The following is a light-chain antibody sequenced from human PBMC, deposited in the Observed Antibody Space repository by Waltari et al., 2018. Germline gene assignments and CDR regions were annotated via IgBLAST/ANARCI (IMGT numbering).Light chain of an antibody. CDR1: STDVGGYDR. V-gene: IGLV2-18*01. Sequence: QSALTQPPSVSGSPGQSVTISCTGISTDVGGYDRVSWYQQSPGTAPKRMMSDVSNRPSGVPDRCSGAKSGNTASLTVSGLQAEDEADYYCNLYAGSSTLGVFGGGTKLTVL. CDR3: NLYAGSSTLGV. CDR2: DVS. J-gene: IGLJ3*02.